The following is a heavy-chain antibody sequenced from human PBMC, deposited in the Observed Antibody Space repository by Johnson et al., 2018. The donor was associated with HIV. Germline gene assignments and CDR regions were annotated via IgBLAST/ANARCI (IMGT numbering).Heavy chain of an antibody. D-gene: IGHD3-22*01. J-gene: IGHJ3*02. Sequence: QVQLVEFGGGVVQPGRSLRLSCAASGFTFSTYGMHWVRQAPGKGLEWVAIIWADGSNTYCADSVKGRFTISRDNSKNTLYLQMDSLRAEDTAVYYCARVIPDSSGIRDDAFDIWGQGTMVTVSS. CDR1: GFTFSTYG. V-gene: IGHV3-33*08. CDR2: IWADGSNT. CDR3: ARVIPDSSGIRDDAFDI.